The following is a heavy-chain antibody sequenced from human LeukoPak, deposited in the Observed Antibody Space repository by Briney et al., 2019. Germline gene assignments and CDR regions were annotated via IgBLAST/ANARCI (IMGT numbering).Heavy chain of an antibody. D-gene: IGHD3-22*01. Sequence: ASVKVSCKVSGGTFSSYAISWVRQAPGQGLEWMGWISAYNGNTNYAQKLQGRVTMTTDTSTSTAYMELRSLRSDDTAVYYCARDQYYYDPVFDPWGQGTLVTVSS. CDR2: ISAYNGNT. V-gene: IGHV1-18*01. CDR1: GGTFSSYA. J-gene: IGHJ5*02. CDR3: ARDQYYYDPVFDP.